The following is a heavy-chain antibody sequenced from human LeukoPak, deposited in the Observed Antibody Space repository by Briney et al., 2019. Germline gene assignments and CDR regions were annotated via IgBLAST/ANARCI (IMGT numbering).Heavy chain of an antibody. Sequence: ASVKVSCKLSGYTLSALSIHWGRLPPGKELGWRGGFDPEDGETLYAPQFQGRVTMTEDTSTDTAYMELSSLRSEDTGIYYCATLYAFCPGDCPRGDNYWGQGTLVTVSS. V-gene: IGHV1-24*01. CDR2: FDPEDGET. CDR1: GYTLSALS. J-gene: IGHJ4*02. CDR3: ATLYAFCPGDCPRGDNY. D-gene: IGHD2-21*02.